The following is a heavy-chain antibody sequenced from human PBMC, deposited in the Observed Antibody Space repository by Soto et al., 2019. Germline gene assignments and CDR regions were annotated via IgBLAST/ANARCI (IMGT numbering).Heavy chain of an antibody. CDR3: ARVLGYCSSTSCYGAFDI. CDR1: GYRFITYW. Sequence: AGESLKISCEGSGYRFITYWIGWVRQMPGKGPEWMGIIYPGDSDTRYSPSFQGQVNISVDKSISTAYLQWSSLKASDTAMYYCARVLGYCSSTSCYGAFDIWGQGTMVTVSS. CDR2: IYPGDSDT. J-gene: IGHJ3*02. V-gene: IGHV5-51*01. D-gene: IGHD2-2*01.